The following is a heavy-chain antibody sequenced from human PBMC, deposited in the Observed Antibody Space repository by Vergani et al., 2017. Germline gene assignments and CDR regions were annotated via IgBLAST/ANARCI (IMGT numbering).Heavy chain of an antibody. J-gene: IGHJ4*02. Sequence: EVQLVQSGAEVKKPGESLNISCHISGYSFTNYWIGWVRQMPGKGLEWMGIIHPADSDTRYSPSFQGQVTISVDKSISTAYLQPSSLRASDSAMYYCARLYGRDSSGSKYFDYWGQGTLVTVSS. CDR2: IHPADSDT. CDR3: ARLYGRDSSGSKYFDY. D-gene: IGHD3-22*01. CDR1: GYSFTNYW. V-gene: IGHV5-51*01.